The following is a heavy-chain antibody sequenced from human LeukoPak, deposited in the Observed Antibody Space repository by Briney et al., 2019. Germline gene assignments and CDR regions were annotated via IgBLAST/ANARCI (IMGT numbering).Heavy chain of an antibody. CDR1: GITLSNYW. Sequence: GGSLRLSCAASGITLSNYWIHWVRQAPGKGLVWVSRVSYDGHNTNYADSVKGRFTISRDNAKNTLYLQMNRLRVEDTAVYYCGILTLSPGWGQGTLVTVSS. D-gene: IGHD2-8*01. CDR2: VSYDGHNT. J-gene: IGHJ4*02. CDR3: GILTLSPG. V-gene: IGHV3-74*01.